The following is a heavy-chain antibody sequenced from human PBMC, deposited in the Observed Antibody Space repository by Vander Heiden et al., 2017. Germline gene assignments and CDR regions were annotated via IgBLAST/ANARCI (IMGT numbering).Heavy chain of an antibody. V-gene: IGHV3-23*01. D-gene: IGHD2-15*01. Sequence: EVQLLESGGGLVQPGGSLRLSCAASGFTFHSYALSGVRQAPGKGLEWVSAIRGSGGSTYYADSGKGRFTISRDNSKNTLYLQMNSLRAEDTAVYYCAKSGCSGGSCYSYYYYGMDVWGQGTTVTVSS. CDR2: IRGSGGST. CDR1: GFTFHSYA. J-gene: IGHJ6*02. CDR3: AKSGCSGGSCYSYYYYGMDV.